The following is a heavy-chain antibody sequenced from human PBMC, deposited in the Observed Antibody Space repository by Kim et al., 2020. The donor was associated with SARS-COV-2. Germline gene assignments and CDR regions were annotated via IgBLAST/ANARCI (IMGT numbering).Heavy chain of an antibody. CDR3: AKDLGGEITIFGVVTWGAAFDL. CDR1: GFTFSSYA. V-gene: IGHV3-23*01. Sequence: GGSLRLSCAASGFTFSSYAMSWVRQAPGKGLEWVSAISGSGGSTYYADSVKGRFTISRDNSKNTLYLQMNSLRAEDTAVYYCAKDLGGEITIFGVVTWGAAFDLWGQGTRVTVSS. J-gene: IGHJ3*01. D-gene: IGHD3-3*01. CDR2: ISGSGGST.